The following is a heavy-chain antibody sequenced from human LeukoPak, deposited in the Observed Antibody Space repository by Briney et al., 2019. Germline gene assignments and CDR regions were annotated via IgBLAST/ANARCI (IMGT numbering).Heavy chain of an antibody. CDR3: ARGGITIFGVVIIYDYYYGMDV. CDR2: INWNGGST. D-gene: IGHD3-3*01. Sequence: PGGSLRLSCAASGFTFDDYGMSWVRQAPGKGLEWVSGINWNGGSTGYADSVKGRFTISRDNAKNSLYLQMNSLRAEDTAVYYCARGGITIFGVVIIYDYYYGMDVWGQGTTVTVSS. J-gene: IGHJ6*02. V-gene: IGHV3-20*04. CDR1: GFTFDDYG.